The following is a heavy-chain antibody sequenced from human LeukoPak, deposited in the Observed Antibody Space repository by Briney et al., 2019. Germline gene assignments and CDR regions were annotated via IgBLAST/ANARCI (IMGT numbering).Heavy chain of an antibody. CDR3: AHRPPGVISGWDNCYFDH. D-gene: IGHD6-19*01. CDR2: IYWDDDK. CDR1: GFSLSTSEVG. J-gene: IGHJ4*02. V-gene: IGHV2-5*02. Sequence: SGPTLVNPTQTLTLTCTFSGFSLSTSEVGVGWIRQPPGKALEWLAVIYWDDDKRYKPPLKSRLAIMKDTSKNQVILIMTNMDPADTASYYCAHRPPGVISGWDNCYFDHWAPGTLVTVSA.